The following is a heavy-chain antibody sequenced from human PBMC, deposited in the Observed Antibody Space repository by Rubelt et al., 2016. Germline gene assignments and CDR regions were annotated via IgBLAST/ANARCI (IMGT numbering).Heavy chain of an antibody. J-gene: IGHJ4*02. V-gene: IGHV3-30*04. CDR1: GFTFSTYA. Sequence: VQLVESGGGLVQPGGSLRLSCAASGFTFSTYAIHWVRQAPGKGLEWVADISHDGSSKYYADSVKGRFPISRDNTKNTLYLQMNSLTVDDTAVYYCARDGVDYWGQGTLVTVSS. D-gene: IGHD3-16*01. CDR3: ARDGVDY. CDR2: ISHDGSSK.